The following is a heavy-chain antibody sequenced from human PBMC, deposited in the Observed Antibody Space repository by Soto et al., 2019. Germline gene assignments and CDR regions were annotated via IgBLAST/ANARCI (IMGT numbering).Heavy chain of an antibody. CDR3: ARNIAAAGRKGYYYYYYYMDV. CDR2: IYSGGST. D-gene: IGHD6-13*01. CDR1: GFTVSSNY. J-gene: IGHJ6*03. V-gene: IGHV3-66*01. Sequence: GGSLRLSCAASGFTVSSNYMSWVRQAPGKGLEWVSVIYSGGSTYYADSVKGRFTISRDNSKNTLYLQMNSLRAEDTAVYYCARNIAAAGRKGYYYYYYYMDVWGKGTTVTVSS.